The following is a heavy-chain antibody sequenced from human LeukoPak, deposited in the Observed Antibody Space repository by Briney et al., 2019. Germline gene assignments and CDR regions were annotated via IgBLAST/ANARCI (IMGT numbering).Heavy chain of an antibody. CDR2: INQDGSEK. V-gene: IGHV3-7*01. CDR3: ARDAFYYGSGSYSPPRGDYMDV. D-gene: IGHD3-10*01. Sequence: GGSLRLSCVASGFTFSSYYMTWVRQAPGKGLEWVANINQDGSEKYYVDSVRGRFTISRDNAKNSLYLHMNSLRAEDTAVYYCARDAFYYGSGSYSPPRGDYMDVWGKGTTVTISS. CDR1: GFTFSSYY. J-gene: IGHJ6*03.